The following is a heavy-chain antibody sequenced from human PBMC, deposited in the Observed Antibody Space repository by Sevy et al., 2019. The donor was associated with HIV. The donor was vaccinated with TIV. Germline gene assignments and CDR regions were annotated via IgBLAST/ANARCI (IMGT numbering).Heavy chain of an antibody. J-gene: IGHJ6*02. CDR2: ISGSGGST. D-gene: IGHD3-9*01. Sequence: GGYLRLSCAASGFTFSSYAMSWVRQAPGKGLEWVSAISGSGGSTYYADSVKGRFTISRDNSKNMLYLQMNSLRAEDTAVYYCAKTHYDILTGSLDYYYYGMDVWGQGTTVTVSS. V-gene: IGHV3-23*01. CDR3: AKTHYDILTGSLDYYYYGMDV. CDR1: GFTFSSYA.